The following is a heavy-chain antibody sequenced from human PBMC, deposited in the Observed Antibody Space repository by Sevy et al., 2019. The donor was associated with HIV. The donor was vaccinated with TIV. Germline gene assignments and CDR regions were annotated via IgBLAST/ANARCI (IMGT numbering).Heavy chain of an antibody. V-gene: IGHV3-23*01. Sequence: GGSLRLSCAASGFTFSSYAMSWVRQAPGKGLEWVSAISGSGGSTYYADSVKGRFTISRDNSKNTLYLQMKSLRVEDTAVYFCSRGLYYYDMRGHQEPGDYWGQGVLVTVSS. CDR1: GFTFSSYA. CDR2: ISGSGGST. J-gene: IGHJ4*02. D-gene: IGHD3-22*01. CDR3: SRGLYYYDMRGHQEPGDY.